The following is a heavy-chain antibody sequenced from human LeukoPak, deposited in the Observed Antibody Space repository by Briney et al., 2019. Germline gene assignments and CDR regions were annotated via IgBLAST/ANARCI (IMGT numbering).Heavy chain of an antibody. Sequence: GGSLRLSCAASGFTFSSYAMSWVRQAPGKGLEWVSAVXGSGGSTYYADSVKGRFTISRDNSKNTLYLQMNSLRAEDTAVYYCAKPSRAGTIDYWGQGTLVTVSS. J-gene: IGHJ4*02. CDR3: AKPSRAGTIDY. D-gene: IGHD6-19*01. CDR1: GFTFSSYA. V-gene: IGHV3-23*01. CDR2: VXGSGGST.